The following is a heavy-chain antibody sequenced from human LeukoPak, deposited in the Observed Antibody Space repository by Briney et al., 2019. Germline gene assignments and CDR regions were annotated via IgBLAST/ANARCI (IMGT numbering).Heavy chain of an antibody. D-gene: IGHD3-3*01. CDR3: ARAGYDFWSGYCFDY. Sequence: SETLSLTCTVSGGSISSGSYYWSWIRQPAGKGLEWIGRIYTSGSTNYNPSLKSRVTISVDTSKSQFSLKLSSVTAADTAVYYCARAGYDFWSGYCFDYWGQGTLVTVSS. CDR1: GGSISSGSYY. J-gene: IGHJ4*02. V-gene: IGHV4-61*02. CDR2: IYTSGST.